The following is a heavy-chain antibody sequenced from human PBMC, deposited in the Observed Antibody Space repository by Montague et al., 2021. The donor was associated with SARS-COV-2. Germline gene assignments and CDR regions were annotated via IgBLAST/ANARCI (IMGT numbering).Heavy chain of an antibody. Sequence: SETLSLTCAVYGGSFSGYYCTWIRQSPGKGQERISEINHSRTTNYNFNPSLRSRVTISVDTSKSQFSLKLSSVTAADTGVYYCARWDPQALSLIGLRGKSASDYWGQGTLVTVSS. CDR1: GGSFSGYY. J-gene: IGHJ4*02. D-gene: IGHD4-23*01. CDR2: INHSRTT. V-gene: IGHV4-34*01. CDR3: ARWDPQALSLIGLRGKSASDY.